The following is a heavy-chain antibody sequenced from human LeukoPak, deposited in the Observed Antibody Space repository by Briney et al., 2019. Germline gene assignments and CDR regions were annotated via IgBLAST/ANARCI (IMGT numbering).Heavy chain of an antibody. J-gene: IGHJ4*02. CDR1: GFTFSSYG. CDR2: IRYDGSNK. V-gene: IGHV3-30*02. D-gene: IGHD3-10*01. CDR3: AKPEVRELVMVDY. Sequence: PGGSLRLSCAASGFTFSSYGMHWVRQAPGKGLEWVAFIRYDGSNKYYADSVKGRFTISRDNSKNTLYLQMNSLRAEDTAVYYCAKPEVRELVMVDYWGQGTLVTVSS.